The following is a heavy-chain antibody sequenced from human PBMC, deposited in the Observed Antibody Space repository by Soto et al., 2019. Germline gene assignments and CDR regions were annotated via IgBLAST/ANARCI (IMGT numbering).Heavy chain of an antibody. CDR3: AREAGYGSGIDY. CDR1: GFAFSAYA. V-gene: IGHV3-23*01. CDR2: ISETGGDT. D-gene: IGHD3-10*01. Sequence: EVQLLESGGTLVQPGGSLRVSCAASGFAFSAYAMTWVRQAPGKGLEWVSAISETGGDTYYADSVKGRVTISKDNSKNTLYLXVDSLRADDTAVYYCAREAGYGSGIDYWGQGTLVTVSS. J-gene: IGHJ4*02.